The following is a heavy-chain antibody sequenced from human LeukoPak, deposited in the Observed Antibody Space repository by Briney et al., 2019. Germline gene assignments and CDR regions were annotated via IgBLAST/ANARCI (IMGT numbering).Heavy chain of an antibody. Sequence: ASVKVSCKASGGTFSSYAISWVRQAPGQGLEWMGWINPNSGGTNYAQKFQGRVTMTRDTSISTAYMELSRLRSDDTAVYYCASSSKGGYSRDAFDIWGQGTMVTVSS. D-gene: IGHD6-13*01. CDR1: GGTFSSYA. CDR3: ASSSKGGYSRDAFDI. CDR2: INPNSGGT. V-gene: IGHV1-2*02. J-gene: IGHJ3*02.